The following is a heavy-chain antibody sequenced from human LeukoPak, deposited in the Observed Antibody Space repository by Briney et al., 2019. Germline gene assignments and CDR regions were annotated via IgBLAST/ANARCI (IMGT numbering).Heavy chain of an antibody. CDR2: ISAYNGNT. Sequence: ASVKVSCKASGYTFTSYGISWVRQAPGQGREWMGWISAYNGNTNYAQKLQGRVTMTTDTSTSTAYMELRSLRSDDTAVYYCARDPATYNWNDVDYFDYWGQGTPVTVSS. D-gene: IGHD1-1*01. J-gene: IGHJ4*02. CDR1: GYTFTSYG. CDR3: ARDPATYNWNDVDYFDY. V-gene: IGHV1-18*01.